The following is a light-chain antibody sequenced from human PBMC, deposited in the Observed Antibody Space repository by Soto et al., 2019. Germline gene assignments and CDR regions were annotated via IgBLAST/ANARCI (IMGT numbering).Light chain of an antibody. CDR3: AAWDDSLNGFFV. Sequence: QAVVTQPPSASGTPGQRVTISCSGSSSNIGTNTVNWYQQLPGTAPKLLIFSSNQRPSGVSDRFSGSKSGTSASLAISGLQSEDEADYYCAAWDDSLNGFFVFGTGTKVTVL. V-gene: IGLV1-44*01. J-gene: IGLJ1*01. CDR2: SSN. CDR1: SSNIGTNT.